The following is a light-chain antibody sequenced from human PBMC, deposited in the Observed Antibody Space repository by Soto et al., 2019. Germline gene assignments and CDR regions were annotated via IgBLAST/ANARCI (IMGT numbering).Light chain of an antibody. CDR2: GAS. CDR1: QSVSSSY. CDR3: QQYGSSPHT. V-gene: IGKV3-20*01. Sequence: EIVWTQSPGTLSLSPGERATLSCRASQSVSSSYLAWYQHKPGQAPRLLIYGASSRATGIPDRFSGSGSGTDCTLTISRLEPEDFAVYYWQQYGSSPHTFGQGTKLEIK. J-gene: IGKJ2*01.